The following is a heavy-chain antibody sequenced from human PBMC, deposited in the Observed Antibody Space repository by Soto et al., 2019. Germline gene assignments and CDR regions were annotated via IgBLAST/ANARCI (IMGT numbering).Heavy chain of an antibody. CDR2: ITSSGNGT. CDR3: AKRFFGSGSPPGAFDV. V-gene: IGHV3-23*05. Sequence: LRLSCAASGFKFSNYAMSWVRQAPGKGPEWVSFITSSGNGTYYADSVKGRFTISRDNSKNTLYVQMNNLRAEDTAKYYCAKRFFGSGSPPGAFDVWGPGTMVTVSS. D-gene: IGHD3-10*01. CDR1: GFKFSNYA. J-gene: IGHJ3*01.